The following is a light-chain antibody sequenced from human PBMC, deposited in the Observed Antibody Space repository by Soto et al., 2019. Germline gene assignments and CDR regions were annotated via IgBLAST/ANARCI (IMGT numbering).Light chain of an antibody. V-gene: IGKV3-15*01. CDR1: QSVSSN. J-gene: IGKJ1*01. CDR2: GAS. Sequence: EIVMTQSPATLSVSPGERATLSCRASQSVSSNLAWYQQKPDQAPRLLIYGASTRATGIPARFSGSGSGTEFTLTINSLQSEDFAVYYGQQYNNWSPWTFGQGTKVEIK. CDR3: QQYNNWSPWT.